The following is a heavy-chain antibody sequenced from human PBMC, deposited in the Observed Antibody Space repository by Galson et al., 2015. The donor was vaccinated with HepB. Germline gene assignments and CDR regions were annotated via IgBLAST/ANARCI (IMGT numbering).Heavy chain of an antibody. Sequence: SLRLSCSVSGVSFDDYSMHWVRQAPGKGLEWVSHISWDGDILEYANSVRGRFTISRDNSKNSLYLQMNSVKSEDTALYYCVKRHGMSTSLDSWGQGTLVTVSS. CDR3: VKRHGMSTSLDS. D-gene: IGHD5/OR15-5a*01. CDR1: GVSFDDYS. V-gene: IGHV3-43*01. CDR2: ISWDGDIL. J-gene: IGHJ4*02.